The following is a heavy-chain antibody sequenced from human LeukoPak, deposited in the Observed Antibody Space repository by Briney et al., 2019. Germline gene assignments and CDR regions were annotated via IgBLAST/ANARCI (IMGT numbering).Heavy chain of an antibody. J-gene: IGHJ4*02. D-gene: IGHD6-13*01. Sequence: GGSLRLSCVASGITFNNYWIHWVRQTPEKGLVWVSRINGVGNTPTYADSVKGRFTISRDNAKNTAYLEVSSLRVEDTGVYYCAAKRAAAAGLDYWGPGTLVTVSS. CDR3: AAKRAAAAGLDY. V-gene: IGHV3-74*03. CDR2: INGVGNTP. CDR1: GITFNNYW.